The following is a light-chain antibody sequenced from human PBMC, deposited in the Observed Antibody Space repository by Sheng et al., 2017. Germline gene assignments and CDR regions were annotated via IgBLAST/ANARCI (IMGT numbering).Light chain of an antibody. CDR3: QQYNGYPWT. CDR2: KAS. Sequence: DIQMTQSPSSVSASVGDRVTITCRASQGISSWLAWYQQKPGKAPKLLIYKASTLQSGVPSRFSGSGSGTEFNLTISSLEPDDFATYYCQQYNGYPWTFGQGTKV. CDR1: QGISSW. V-gene: IGKV1-5*03. J-gene: IGKJ1*01.